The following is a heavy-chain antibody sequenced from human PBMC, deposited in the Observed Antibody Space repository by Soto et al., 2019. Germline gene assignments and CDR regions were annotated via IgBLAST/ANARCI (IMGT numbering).Heavy chain of an antibody. CDR1: GFTLGSYA. CDR3: ARDNAMATIHAFDI. Sequence: GGALRLSGAASGFTLGSYARHWVRRAAGKGREWVGVISYDGSNKYYADAVKGGFTISRDNAKNRMYLQMNSLRAEDTAVYYSARDNAMATIHAFDIWGQGTMVTVS. J-gene: IGHJ3*02. CDR2: ISYDGSNK. D-gene: IGHD5-12*01. V-gene: IGHV3-30-3*01.